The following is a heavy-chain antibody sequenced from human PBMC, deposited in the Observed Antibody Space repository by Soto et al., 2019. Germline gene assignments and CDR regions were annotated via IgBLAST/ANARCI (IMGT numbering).Heavy chain of an antibody. D-gene: IGHD1-26*01. CDR2: ISGSGGST. V-gene: IGHV3-23*01. Sequence: EVQLLESGGGLVQPGGSLRLSCAASGFTFSSYAMSWVRQAPGKGLEWVSAISGSGGSTYYADSVKGRFTISRDNSKNTLYLQMNSLRAEDTAVYYCAKDGEAYNSGSYVYFQHWGQGTLVTVSS. CDR1: GFTFSSYA. J-gene: IGHJ1*01. CDR3: AKDGEAYNSGSYVYFQH.